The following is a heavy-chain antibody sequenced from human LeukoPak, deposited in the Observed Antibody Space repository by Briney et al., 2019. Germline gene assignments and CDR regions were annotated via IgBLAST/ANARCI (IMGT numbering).Heavy chain of an antibody. CDR3: ATDPPTRYYDSSGYPS. D-gene: IGHD3-22*01. V-gene: IGHV1-24*01. CDR1: GYTLTELS. Sequence: GASVKVSCKVSGYTLTELSMHWVRQAPGKELEWMGGFDPEDGETIYAQKSQGRVTMTEDTSTDTAYMELSSLRSEDTAVYYCATDPPTRYYDSSGYPSWGQGTLVTVSS. J-gene: IGHJ4*02. CDR2: FDPEDGET.